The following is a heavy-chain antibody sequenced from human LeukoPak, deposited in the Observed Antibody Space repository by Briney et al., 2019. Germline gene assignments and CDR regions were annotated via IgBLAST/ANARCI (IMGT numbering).Heavy chain of an antibody. D-gene: IGHD3-22*01. CDR2: IKSKTDGGTT. CDR3: TTGKTYDSSAYYTRF. CDR1: GFIFTDDY. Sequence: GRPLRISCEASGFIFTDDYMSWMGQAPRQGLVWVGRIKSKTDGGTTGYAAPVKGRFTISRDDSKNTLYLQMNSLKTEDTAVYYCTTGKTYDSSAYYTRFWGQGTLVTVSS. V-gene: IGHV3-15*01. J-gene: IGHJ4*02.